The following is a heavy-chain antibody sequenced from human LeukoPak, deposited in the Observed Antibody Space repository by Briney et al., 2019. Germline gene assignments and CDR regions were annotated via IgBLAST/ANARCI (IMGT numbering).Heavy chain of an antibody. CDR2: IYYSGST. CDR3: ARGRKVRGVTWWFDP. Sequence: SETLSLTCTVSGGSISSYYWSWIRQPPGKGLEWIGYIYYSGSTNYNPSLKSRVTISVDTSKNQFSLKLSSVTAADTAVYYCARGRKVRGVTWWFDPWGQGTLVTVSS. V-gene: IGHV4-59*12. CDR1: GGSISSYY. J-gene: IGHJ5*02. D-gene: IGHD3-10*01.